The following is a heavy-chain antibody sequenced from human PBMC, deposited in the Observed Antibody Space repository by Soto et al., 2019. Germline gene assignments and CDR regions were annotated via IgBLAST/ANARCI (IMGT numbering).Heavy chain of an antibody. CDR1: GFTFSDYN. V-gene: IGHV3-20*04. CDR2: INWNGGDT. CDR3: VRVGLLMDAFDV. J-gene: IGHJ3*01. Sequence: GGSLRLSCAASGFTFSDYNMNWIRRPPGKGLEWVSAINWNGGDTGHADSVKGRFTMSRDNAKNSLYLEMNNLRGEDTASYYCVRVGLLMDAFDVWGHGTVVT.